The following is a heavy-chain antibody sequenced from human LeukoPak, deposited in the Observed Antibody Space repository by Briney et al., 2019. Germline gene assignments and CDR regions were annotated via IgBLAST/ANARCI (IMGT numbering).Heavy chain of an antibody. D-gene: IGHD3-3*01. J-gene: IGHJ4*02. CDR3: AKDAYYDFWSGYYAMGFWDY. V-gene: IGHV3-30*18. CDR2: ISNDGSEK. Sequence: PGGSLRLSCAASGFPYTSSAIYWVRQAPGKGLEWLALISNDGSEKYCVDSVTGRFTLSRDNSKNTFYLQMNSLRVEDSAVYYCAKDAYYDFWSGYYAMGFWDYWGQGTLVTVSS. CDR1: GFPYTSSA.